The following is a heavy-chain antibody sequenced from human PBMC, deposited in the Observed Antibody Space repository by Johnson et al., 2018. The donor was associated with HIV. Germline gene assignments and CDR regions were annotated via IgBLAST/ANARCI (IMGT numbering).Heavy chain of an antibody. CDR3: ARAGDYDAFDI. CDR1: GFTFSSYA. V-gene: IGHV3-30*14. D-gene: IGHD3-16*01. CDR2: ISASGGST. J-gene: IGHJ3*02. Sequence: QVQLVESGGGVVQPGRSLRLSCAASGFTFSSYAMHWVRQAPGKGLEWVSGISASGGSTYYADSVKGRFTISRDNSKNTLYLQMNSLRAEDTAVYYCARAGDYDAFDIWGQGTMVTVSS.